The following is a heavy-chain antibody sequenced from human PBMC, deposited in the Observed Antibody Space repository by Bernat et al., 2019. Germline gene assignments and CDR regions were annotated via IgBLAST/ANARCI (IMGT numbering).Heavy chain of an antibody. D-gene: IGHD3-22*01. J-gene: IGHJ3*02. CDR2: IYSGGST. CDR1: GFTVSSNY. CDR3: ATYDSSGPGAFDI. Sequence: EVQLVESGGGLVQPGGSLRLSCAASGFTVSSNYMSWVRQAPGKGLEWVSVIYSGGSTYYADSVKGRFTISRDNSKNTLYLQMNSLGAEDTAVYYCATYDSSGPGAFDIWGQGTMVTVSS. V-gene: IGHV3-66*01.